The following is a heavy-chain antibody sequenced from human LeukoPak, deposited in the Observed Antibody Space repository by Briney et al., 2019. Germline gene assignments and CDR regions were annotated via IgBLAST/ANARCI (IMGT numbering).Heavy chain of an antibody. CDR2: IYYSGST. Sequence: PSETLSLTCTVSGGSISSSSYYWGWIRQPPGKGPEWIGSIYYSGSTYYNPSLKSRVTISVDTPKNQFSLKLSSVTAADTAVYYCARHEVDILTGYYLNWFDPWGQGTLVTVSS. D-gene: IGHD3-9*01. CDR1: GGSISSSSYY. J-gene: IGHJ5*02. V-gene: IGHV4-39*01. CDR3: ARHEVDILTGYYLNWFDP.